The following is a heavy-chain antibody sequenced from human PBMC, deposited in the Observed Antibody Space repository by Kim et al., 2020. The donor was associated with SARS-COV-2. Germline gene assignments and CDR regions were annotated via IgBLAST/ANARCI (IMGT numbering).Heavy chain of an antibody. J-gene: IGHJ4*02. CDR1: GFTFGDYS. D-gene: IGHD3-10*01. CDR3: VKGGGSGSYSGDY. Sequence: GGSLRLSCAGSGFTFGDYSMLWVRQAPGKGLQWVSGIRKDNGFIDYADSVKGRFTISRDNGANSLYLQMNRLRPEDTALYYCVKGGGSGSYSGDYWGQGT. CDR2: IRKDNGFI. V-gene: IGHV3-9*01.